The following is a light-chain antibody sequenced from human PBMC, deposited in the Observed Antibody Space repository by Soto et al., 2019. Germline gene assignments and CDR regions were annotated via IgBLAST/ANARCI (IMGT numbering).Light chain of an antibody. CDR1: STDVGYYNY. Sequence: QSALTQPASVSGSPGQSITISCTGSSTDVGYYNYVAWYQHHPGKAPKLMIYEVSNRPSGVSNRFSGSKSGNTASLAISGLQAEDEADYYCSSYTTSSTQVFGGGTKLTGL. CDR2: EVS. V-gene: IGLV2-14*01. CDR3: SSYTTSSTQV. J-gene: IGLJ3*02.